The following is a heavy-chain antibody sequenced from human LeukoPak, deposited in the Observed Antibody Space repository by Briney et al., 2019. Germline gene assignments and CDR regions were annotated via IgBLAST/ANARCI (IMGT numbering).Heavy chain of an antibody. CDR2: ISYDGSNK. CDR3: ARGAIPRYYFDY. J-gene: IGHJ4*02. V-gene: IGHV3-30*04. Sequence: GGSLRLSCAASGFTFSSYAMHWVRQAPGKGLEWVAVISYDGSNKYYADSVKGRFTISRDNSKNTLYLQMNSLRAEDTAVYYCARGAIPRYYFDYWGQGTLVTVSS. CDR1: GFTFSSYA.